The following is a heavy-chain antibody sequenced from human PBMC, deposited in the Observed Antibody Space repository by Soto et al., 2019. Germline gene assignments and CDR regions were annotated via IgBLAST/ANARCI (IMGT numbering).Heavy chain of an antibody. J-gene: IGHJ6*02. V-gene: IGHV1-69*13. D-gene: IGHD2-8*01. Sequence: ASVKVSCKASGGTFSSYAISWVRQAPGQGLEWMGGITPIFGTANYAQKFQGRVTITADESTSTAYMELSSLRSEDTAVYYCAKAAGYCTNGVCYPEYYYYYGMDVWG. CDR1: GGTFSSYA. CDR2: ITPIFGTA. CDR3: AKAAGYCTNGVCYPEYYYYYGMDV.